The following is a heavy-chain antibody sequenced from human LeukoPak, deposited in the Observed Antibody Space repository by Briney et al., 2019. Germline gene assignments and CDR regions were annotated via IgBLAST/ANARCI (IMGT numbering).Heavy chain of an antibody. CDR2: ISNDGTTK. J-gene: IGHJ4*02. Sequence: GGSLRLSCVGSGFTFSNYYMNWIRQAPGKGLEWVSYISNDGTTKYYADSVKGRVTISRDNAENSLFLQMNSLRDEDTAVYYCARKQATVPGDYWGQGTLATVSS. CDR1: GFTFSNYY. D-gene: IGHD2-21*02. V-gene: IGHV3-11*01. CDR3: ARKQATVPGDY.